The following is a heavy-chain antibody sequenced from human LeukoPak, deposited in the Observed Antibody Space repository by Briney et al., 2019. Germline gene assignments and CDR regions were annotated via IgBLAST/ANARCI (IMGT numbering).Heavy chain of an antibody. J-gene: IGHJ3*02. CDR1: GFTFSSYS. Sequence: GGSLRLSCAASGFTFSSYSMNWVRQAPGKGLEWVSSISSSSSYIYYADSVKGRFTISRDNAKNSLYLQMNGLRAEDTAVYYCASYHYSSDAFDIWGQGTMVTVSS. CDR2: ISSSSSYI. D-gene: IGHD2-15*01. V-gene: IGHV3-21*01. CDR3: ASYHYSSDAFDI.